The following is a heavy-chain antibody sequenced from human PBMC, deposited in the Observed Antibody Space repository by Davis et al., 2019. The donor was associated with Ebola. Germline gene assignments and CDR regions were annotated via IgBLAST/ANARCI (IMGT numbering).Heavy chain of an antibody. CDR1: GYTFTSDY. D-gene: IGHD2-2*01. CDR2: IKPSGGST. V-gene: IGHV1-46*01. Sequence: AASVKVSCKASGYTFTSDYMHWARHASAHGLEWTGTIKPSGGSTSNAQKSQGRVTMTRDTSTSTVYMELSSLRSEDTAVYYCARDPLGTAMTRYGMDVCGQGTTFTVS. J-gene: IGHJ6*02. CDR3: ARDPLGTAMTRYGMDV.